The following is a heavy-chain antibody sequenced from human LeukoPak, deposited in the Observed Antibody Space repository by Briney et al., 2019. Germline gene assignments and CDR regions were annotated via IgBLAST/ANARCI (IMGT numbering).Heavy chain of an antibody. J-gene: IGHJ4*02. CDR3: AKGSRHCGGDCYFSYPVDY. CDR2: ISGDGGST. Sequence: PGGSLRLSCAASGFTFDEYAMHWVRQAPGKGLEWVSLISGDGGSTYYADSVKGRFTISRDNSKNSLYLQMNSLRTEDTALYYCAKGSRHCGGDCYFSYPVDYWGQGTLVTVSS. CDR1: GFTFDEYA. V-gene: IGHV3-43*02. D-gene: IGHD2-21*02.